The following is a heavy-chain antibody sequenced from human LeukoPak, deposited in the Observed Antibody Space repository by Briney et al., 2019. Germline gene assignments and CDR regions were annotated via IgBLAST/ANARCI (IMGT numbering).Heavy chain of an antibody. Sequence: GGSLRLSCAASGFTFSSYSMNWVRQAPGKGLEWVSSISSSSSYIYYADSVKGRFTISRGNAKNSLYLQMNSLRAEDTAVYYCARGYDFWSGYLDGENWFDPWGQGTLVTVSS. V-gene: IGHV3-21*01. CDR3: ARGYDFWSGYLDGENWFDP. J-gene: IGHJ5*02. D-gene: IGHD3-3*01. CDR1: GFTFSSYS. CDR2: ISSSSSYI.